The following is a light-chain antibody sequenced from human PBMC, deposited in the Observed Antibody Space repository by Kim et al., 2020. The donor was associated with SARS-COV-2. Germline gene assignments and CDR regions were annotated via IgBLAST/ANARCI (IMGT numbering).Light chain of an antibody. CDR1: SSNSGNKA. CDR2: FDD. V-gene: IGLV1-36*01. Sequence: RQRGTISWSGGSSNSGNKAVNGYQQLPGKAPKLLIYFDDLRPSGISDRFSGSKSGTSASLAISGLQSEDEADYYCATWDDSLNGPMFGGGTQLTVL. J-gene: IGLJ3*02. CDR3: ATWDDSLNGPM.